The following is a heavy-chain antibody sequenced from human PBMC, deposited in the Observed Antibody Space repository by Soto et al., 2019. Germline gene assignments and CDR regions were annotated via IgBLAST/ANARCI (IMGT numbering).Heavy chain of an antibody. D-gene: IGHD3-3*01. CDR1: GGSFSGYY. J-gene: IGHJ6*02. CDR3: ARIPYYDFWSGYPNYYYYGMDV. Sequence: KPSETLSLTCAVYGGSFSGYYWGWIRQPPGKGLEWIGEINHSGSTNYNPSLKSRVTISVDTSKNQFSLKLSSVTAADTAVYYCARIPYYDFWSGYPNYYYYGMDVWGQGTTVTVSS. V-gene: IGHV4-34*01. CDR2: INHSGST.